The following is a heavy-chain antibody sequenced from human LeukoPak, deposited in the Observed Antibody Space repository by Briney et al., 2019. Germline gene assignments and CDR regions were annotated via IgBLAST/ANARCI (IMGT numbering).Heavy chain of an antibody. V-gene: IGHV1-58*01. D-gene: IGHD1-1*01. CDR3: AVAGTDAFDI. J-gene: IGHJ3*02. CDR2: ILVGSGNT. Sequence: SSVKVSCKASGLTFTSSAVQWVRQARGQRLEWMGWILVGSGNTNYAQKFHERLTITRDMSKRTAYMELSSLRSEDTAVYYCAVAGTDAFDIWGQGTMVTVSS. CDR1: GLTFTSSA.